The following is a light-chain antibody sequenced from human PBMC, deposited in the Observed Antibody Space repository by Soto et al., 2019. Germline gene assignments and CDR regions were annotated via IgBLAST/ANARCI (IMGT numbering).Light chain of an antibody. J-gene: IGLJ2*01. CDR2: EVS. V-gene: IGLV2-14*01. CDR3: SSYTSSSTRPVV. CDR1: SNDVGGYKY. Sequence: QSVLTQPASVSGSPGQSITISCTGTSNDVGGYKYVSWYQHHPGKAPKLMIYEVSNRPSGVSNRFSGSKSGNMASLTISGLQAEDEADYYCSSYTSSSTRPVVFGGGTKVTVL.